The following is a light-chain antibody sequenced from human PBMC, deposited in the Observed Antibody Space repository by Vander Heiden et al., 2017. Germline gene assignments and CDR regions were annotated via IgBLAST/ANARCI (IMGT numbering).Light chain of an antibody. V-gene: IGLV3-1*01. Sequence: SYELTQPPSVSVSPGQTASITCSGDILGDKYACWYQQKPGQSPVLGIYQDSKRPSGIPERFSGSNSATTATLTISGTQAMDDSYYYSKAWNSRYSVFGGGTKITVL. CDR3: KAWNSRYSV. CDR2: QDS. J-gene: IGLJ2*01. CDR1: ILGDKY.